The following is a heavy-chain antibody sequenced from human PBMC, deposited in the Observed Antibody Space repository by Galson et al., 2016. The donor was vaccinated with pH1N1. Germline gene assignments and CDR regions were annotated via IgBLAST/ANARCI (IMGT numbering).Heavy chain of an antibody. CDR2: MYSDGST. CDR3: ARDKRRYFDS. Sequence: SLRLSCASYAFSVRNNFMTWVRQPPGKAVEWVSTMYSDGSTHYGDFVKGRFTVSRDIPENTVFLQLNSLRVDDTAVYYCARDKRRYFDSWGQGTLVTVSP. V-gene: IGHV3-53*01. CDR1: AFSVRNNF. J-gene: IGHJ4*02.